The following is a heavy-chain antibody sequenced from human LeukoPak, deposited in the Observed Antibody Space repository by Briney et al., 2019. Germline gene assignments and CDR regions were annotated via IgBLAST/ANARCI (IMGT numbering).Heavy chain of an antibody. D-gene: IGHD2-2*01. Sequence: ASVKVSCKVSGYTLTELSMHWVRQAPGKGLEWMGGFDPEDGETIYAQKFQGRVTMTEDASTDTAYMELSSLRSEDTAVYYCAGIVVVPAAIFPGFDPWGQGTLVTVSS. CDR1: GYTLTELS. V-gene: IGHV1-24*01. CDR3: AGIVVVPAAIFPGFDP. J-gene: IGHJ5*02. CDR2: FDPEDGET.